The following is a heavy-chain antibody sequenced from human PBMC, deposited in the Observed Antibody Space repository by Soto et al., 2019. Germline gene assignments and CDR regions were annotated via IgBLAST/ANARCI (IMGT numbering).Heavy chain of an antibody. J-gene: IGHJ4*01. CDR1: GDSVSSNSAG. Sequence: QVQLQQSGPGLVKPSQTLSLTCAITGDSVSSNSAGWSWVRQSPSRGLEWLGRTYYRSKWYYEYAVSVRGRITINPDASKIPYALQLNSVTPEDTAVYFCARGEQYSGRIFDYWGQGTLVTVSS. CDR3: ARGEQYSGRIFDY. D-gene: IGHD1-26*01. CDR2: TYYRSKWYY. V-gene: IGHV6-1*01.